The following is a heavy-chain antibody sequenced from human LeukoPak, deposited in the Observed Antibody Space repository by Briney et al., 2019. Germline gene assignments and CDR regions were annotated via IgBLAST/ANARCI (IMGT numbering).Heavy chain of an antibody. Sequence: PSETLSLTCAVYGGSFSGYYWSWIRQPPGKGLEWIGYIYYSGSTNYNPSLKSRVTISVDTSKNQFSLKLSSVTAADTAVYYCARQGLYCSGGSCYSSSYFQHWGQGTLVTVSS. D-gene: IGHD2-15*01. CDR1: GGSFSGYY. CDR3: ARQGLYCSGGSCYSSSYFQH. V-gene: IGHV4-59*08. J-gene: IGHJ1*01. CDR2: IYYSGST.